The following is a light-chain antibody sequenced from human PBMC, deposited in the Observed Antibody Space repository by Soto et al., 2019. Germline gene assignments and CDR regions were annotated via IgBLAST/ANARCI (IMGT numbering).Light chain of an antibody. CDR1: QSVSSSY. V-gene: IGKV3-20*01. J-gene: IGKJ1*01. CDR3: HQYGSSLWT. CDR2: GAS. Sequence: EIVLTQSPGTLSLSPGERATLSCRASQSVSSSYLAWYQQKPGQAPRLLIYGASSRATGIPDRFSGSGSGTDVTLTISGLEPEDFAVYYCHQYGSSLWTFGQGTKVEIK.